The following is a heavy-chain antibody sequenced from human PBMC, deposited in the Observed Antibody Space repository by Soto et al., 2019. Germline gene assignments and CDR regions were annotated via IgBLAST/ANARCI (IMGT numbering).Heavy chain of an antibody. Sequence: VQASCKAPCYTISKYGITSVLQAPAQDLEWLGWISLYSDGTNYAQKFQGRVSMTTDTSTTTAHMELRRLRSDDTAVYYCARVVPGDQIWFGAWARG. CDR1: CYTISKYG. D-gene: IGHD2-21*02. V-gene: IGHV1-18*01. J-gene: IGHJ5*01. CDR3: ARVVPGDQIWFGA. CDR2: ISLYSDGT.